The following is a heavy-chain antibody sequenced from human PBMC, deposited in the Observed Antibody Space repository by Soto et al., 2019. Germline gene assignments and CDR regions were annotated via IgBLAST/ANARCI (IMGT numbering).Heavy chain of an antibody. CDR2: IKSTSDGGTV. J-gene: IGHJ4*02. CDR3: STGLRRDLTPFHY. V-gene: IGHV3-15*01. CDR1: GFSFSNAW. D-gene: IGHD3-16*01. Sequence: EVQLVESGGGLVKPGGSLRLSCAASGFSFSNAWMSWVRQAPGKGLVWVGRIKSTSDGGTVEYATSVKGRFTISRDDCKNTLSLQLSSLNCEDSALSYCSTGLRRDLTPFHYRGQGTLVSVS.